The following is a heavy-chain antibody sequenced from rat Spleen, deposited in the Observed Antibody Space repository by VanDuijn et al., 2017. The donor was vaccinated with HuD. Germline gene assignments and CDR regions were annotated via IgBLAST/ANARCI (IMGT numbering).Heavy chain of an antibody. J-gene: IGHJ2*01. CDR1: GFTFSNYG. V-gene: IGHV5S10*01. D-gene: IGHD1-7*01. Sequence: EVQLVESGGGLVQPGRSLKLSCAASGFTFSNYGMAWVRQAPKKGLEWVATIFYDGNRAYYRDSVKGRFTISRDNAKSTLYLQMNSLRSEDTATYYCAVAGYGYWGQGVMVTVSS. CDR3: AVAGYGY. CDR2: IFYDGNRA.